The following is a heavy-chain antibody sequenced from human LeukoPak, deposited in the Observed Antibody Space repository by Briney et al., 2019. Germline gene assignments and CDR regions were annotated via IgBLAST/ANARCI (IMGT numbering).Heavy chain of an antibody. Sequence: ASVKVSCKVSGYTLTELSMHWVRQAPGKGLEWMGGFDPEDGETIYAQKFQGRVTMTEDTSTDTAYMELSSLRSEDTAVYYCATHPPHPTKHLLAVAGPRMFDYWGQGTLVTASS. J-gene: IGHJ4*02. V-gene: IGHV1-24*01. D-gene: IGHD6-19*01. CDR1: GYTLTELS. CDR3: ATHPPHPTKHLLAVAGPRMFDY. CDR2: FDPEDGET.